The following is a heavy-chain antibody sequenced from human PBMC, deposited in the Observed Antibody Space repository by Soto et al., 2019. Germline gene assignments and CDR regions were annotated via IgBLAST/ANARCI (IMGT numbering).Heavy chain of an antibody. D-gene: IGHD6-13*01. CDR2: IYSGGST. CDR1: GFTVSSNY. CDR3: ARARAAAGTRGWFDP. V-gene: IGHV3-53*04. J-gene: IGHJ5*02. Sequence: EVQLVESGGGLVQPGGSLRLSCAASGFTVSSNYMSWVRQAPGKGLEWVSVIYSGGSTYYADSVKGRLTISRHNSKNTLYLQMNSLRAEDTAVYYCARARAAAGTRGWFDPWGQGTLVTVSS.